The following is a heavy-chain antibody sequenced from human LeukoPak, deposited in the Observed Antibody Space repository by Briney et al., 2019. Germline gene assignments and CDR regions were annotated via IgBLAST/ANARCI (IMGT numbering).Heavy chain of an antibody. CDR3: ARDWLLNHDAFDI. Sequence: SETLSLTCTASGGSISSYDWSWIRQPAGKGLEWIGRIYTSGSTNYNPSLKSRVTMSVDTSKNQFSLKLSSVTAADTAVYYCARDWLLNHDAFDIWGQGTMVTVSS. CDR2: IYTSGST. V-gene: IGHV4-4*07. D-gene: IGHD5-18*01. CDR1: GGSISSYD. J-gene: IGHJ3*02.